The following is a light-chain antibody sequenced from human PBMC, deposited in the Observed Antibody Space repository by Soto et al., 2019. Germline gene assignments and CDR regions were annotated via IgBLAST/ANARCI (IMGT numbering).Light chain of an antibody. V-gene: IGKV3-15*01. CDR1: QSVSSN. J-gene: IGKJ5*01. CDR2: GAS. Sequence: EIVMTQSPATLSVSPGERATLSCRASQSVSSNLAWYQQKPGQAPRLVIYGASTRATGFPARFSGSGSGTEFTLTISSLQPEDFAVYYCQQRSVWPITFGQGTRLEIK. CDR3: QQRSVWPIT.